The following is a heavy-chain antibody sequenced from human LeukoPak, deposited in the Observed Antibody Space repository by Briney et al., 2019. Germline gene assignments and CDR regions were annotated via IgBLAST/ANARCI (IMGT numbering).Heavy chain of an antibody. J-gene: IGHJ6*02. V-gene: IGHV3-30*18. CDR3: AKVQSGDFYGMDV. CDR2: ISYDGSNK. Sequence: GGSLRLSCAASGFTFSSYGMHWVRQAPGKGLEWVSVISYDGSNKYYADSVKGRFTISRDNSKNTLYLQMNSLRAEDTAVYYCAKVQSGDFYGMDVWGQGTTVTVSS. D-gene: IGHD3-3*01. CDR1: GFTFSSYG.